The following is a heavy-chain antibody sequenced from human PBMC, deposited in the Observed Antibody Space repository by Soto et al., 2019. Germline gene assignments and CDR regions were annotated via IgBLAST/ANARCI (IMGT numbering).Heavy chain of an antibody. J-gene: IGHJ6*02. V-gene: IGHV1-69*13. CDR2: IIPIFGTA. D-gene: IGHD6-13*01. Sequence: VASVKVSCKASGGTFSSYAISWVRQAPGQGLEWMGGIIPIFGTANYAQKFQGRVTITADESTSTAYMELSSLRSEDTAVYYCARQRSSSWYAPKDGWGQGTTDTVSS. CDR3: ARQRSSSWYAPKDG. CDR1: GGTFSSYA.